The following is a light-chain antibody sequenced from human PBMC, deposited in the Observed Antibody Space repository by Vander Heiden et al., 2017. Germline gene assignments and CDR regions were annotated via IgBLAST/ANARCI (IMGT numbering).Light chain of an antibody. CDR1: KLGDKY. Sequence: YEVTQLLSVSVSPGQTATITCSGDKLGDKYASWYQQRPGQSPLLVIYQDRRRPSGIPERFSGSNSGNTATLTISGTKATDEADYYCQAWDSSTAIFGGGTKLTVL. V-gene: IGLV3-1*01. CDR3: QAWDSSTAI. CDR2: QDR. J-gene: IGLJ2*01.